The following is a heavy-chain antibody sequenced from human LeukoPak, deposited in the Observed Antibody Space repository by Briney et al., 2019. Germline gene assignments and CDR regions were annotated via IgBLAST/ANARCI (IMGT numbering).Heavy chain of an antibody. D-gene: IGHD5-12*01. J-gene: IGHJ4*02. Sequence: GGSLRLSCSASGFTFSSYAMSWVRQAPGKGLEWVSAISGSDDNTIYADSVKGRLTISRDNSKNTLYLQMNSLRAEDTAVYYCAKDNYSGYYIDYWGQGTLVTVSS. V-gene: IGHV3-23*01. CDR3: AKDNYSGYYIDY. CDR1: GFTFSSYA. CDR2: ISGSDDNT.